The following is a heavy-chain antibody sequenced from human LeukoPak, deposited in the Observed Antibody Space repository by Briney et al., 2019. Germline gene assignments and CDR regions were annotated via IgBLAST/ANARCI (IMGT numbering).Heavy chain of an antibody. CDR2: INHSGST. D-gene: IGHD3-22*01. J-gene: IGHJ4*02. CDR1: GGSLSGYY. V-gene: IGHV4-34*01. Sequence: SETLSLTCAVYGGSLSGYYWSWIRQPPGKGLEWIGEINHSGSTNYNPSLKSRVTISVDTSKNQFSLKLSSVTAADTAVYYCARDHYYDSSGVGKNFDYWGQGTLVTVSS. CDR3: ARDHYYDSSGVGKNFDY.